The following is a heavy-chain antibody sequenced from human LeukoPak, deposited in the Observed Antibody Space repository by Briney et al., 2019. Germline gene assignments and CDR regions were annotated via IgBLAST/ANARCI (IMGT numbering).Heavy chain of an antibody. CDR1: GGSFSGYY. Sequence: PSETLSLTCAVYGGSFSGYYWSWIRQPPGKGLEWIGEINHSESTNYNPSLKSRVTISVDTPKNQFSLKLSSVTAADTAVYYCARAHGFYYYYYMDVWGKGTTVTVSS. CDR3: ARAHGFYYYYYMDV. V-gene: IGHV4-34*01. CDR2: INHSEST. J-gene: IGHJ6*03.